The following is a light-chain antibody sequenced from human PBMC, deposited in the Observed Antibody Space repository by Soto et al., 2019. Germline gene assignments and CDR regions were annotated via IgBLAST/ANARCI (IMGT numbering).Light chain of an antibody. CDR3: SSYTNSITHV. J-gene: IGLJ3*02. CDR1: SSDVGGYDY. CDR2: GVS. Sequence: QSALTQPASVSGSPGQSITISCTGTSSDVGGYDYVSWYQQHPGKAPKLMIYGVSNRPSGVSNRFSGSKSGNTASLIISGLQAEDEADYYCSSYTNSITHVFGGGTKLTVL. V-gene: IGLV2-14*03.